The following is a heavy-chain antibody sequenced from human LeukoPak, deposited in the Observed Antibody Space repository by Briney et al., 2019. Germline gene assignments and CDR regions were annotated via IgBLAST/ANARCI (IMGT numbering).Heavy chain of an antibody. CDR3: AREIEDRYSGSYSFDY. CDR1: GFTFSSYS. Sequence: PGGSLRLSCAASGFTFSSYSMNWVRRAPGKGLEWVSSISSSSSYIYYADSVKGRFTISRDNAKNSLYLQMNSLRAEDTTVYYCAREIEDRYSGSYSFDYWGQGTLVTVSS. V-gene: IGHV3-21*01. J-gene: IGHJ4*02. CDR2: ISSSSSYI. D-gene: IGHD1-26*01.